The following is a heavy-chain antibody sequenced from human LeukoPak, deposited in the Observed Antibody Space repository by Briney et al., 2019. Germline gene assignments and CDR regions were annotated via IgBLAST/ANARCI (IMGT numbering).Heavy chain of an antibody. V-gene: IGHV3-21*01. CDR2: ISSSSSYI. CDR1: GFTFSSYS. D-gene: IGHD3-22*01. J-gene: IGHJ4*02. CDR3: ARDLRYYYDSSGFDC. Sequence: PGGSLRLSCAASGFTFSSYSMNWVRQAPGKGLEWVSSISSSSSYIYYADSVKGRFTISRDNAKNSLYLQMNSLRAEDTVVYYCARDLRYYYDSSGFDCWGQGTLVTVSS.